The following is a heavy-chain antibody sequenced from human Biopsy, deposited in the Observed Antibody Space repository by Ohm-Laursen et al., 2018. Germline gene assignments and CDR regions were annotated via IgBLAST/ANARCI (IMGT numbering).Heavy chain of an antibody. CDR1: GGTFSNYG. V-gene: IGHV1-69*06. CDR2: NIPILGTG. D-gene: IGHD1-1*01. Sequence: SVKVSCKAPGGTFSNYGVNWVRQAPGQGLEWLGGNIPILGTGNYAQKFQDRVTMTEDTSTDTAYMELSSLRSEDTAVYYCAADINVWNVNYWGQGTQVTVSS. CDR3: AADINVWNVNY. J-gene: IGHJ4*02.